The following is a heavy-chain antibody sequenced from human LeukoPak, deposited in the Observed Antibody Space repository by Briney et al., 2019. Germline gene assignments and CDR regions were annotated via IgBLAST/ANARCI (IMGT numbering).Heavy chain of an antibody. CDR3: ARDLPRNYYDSSGPTHYHYMDV. CDR2: MNPISGNT. J-gene: IGHJ6*03. CDR1: GYTFTGYY. D-gene: IGHD3-22*01. V-gene: IGHV1-8*03. Sequence: ASVKVSCKASGYTFTGYYMHWVRQAPGQGLEWMGWMNPISGNTGFAQKFQGRVTITRDMSTSTVYMELSSLRSEDTAVYYCARDLPRNYYDSSGPTHYHYMDVWGKGTTVTVSS.